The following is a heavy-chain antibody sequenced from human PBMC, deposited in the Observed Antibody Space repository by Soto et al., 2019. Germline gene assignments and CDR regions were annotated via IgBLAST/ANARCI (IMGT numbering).Heavy chain of an antibody. CDR1: GGAFSGYY. CDR2: IHHSGST. Sequence: QVQLQQWGAGLLTPAETLSLTCAVYGGAFSGYYWSWIRQPPGKGLQWIGEIHHSGSTTYNPSLNSRVTISVDTSKNQFSLKLSSVTDADTAVYYCARVWGYCSGGRCYLFDHWGSGTPFAFSA. V-gene: IGHV4-34*01. D-gene: IGHD2-15*01. J-gene: IGHJ5*02. CDR3: ARVWGYCSGGRCYLFDH.